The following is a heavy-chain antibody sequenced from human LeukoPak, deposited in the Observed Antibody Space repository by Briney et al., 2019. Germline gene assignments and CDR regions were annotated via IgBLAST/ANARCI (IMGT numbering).Heavy chain of an antibody. Sequence: PSETLSFTCTVSGGSISSSSYYWGWIRQPPGKGLEWIGSIYYSGSTYYNPSLKSRVTISVDTSKNQFSLKLSSVTAADTAVYYCARLDCDYGDYVGRYYFDYWGQGTLVTVSS. J-gene: IGHJ4*02. D-gene: IGHD4-17*01. V-gene: IGHV4-39*01. CDR1: GGSISSSSYY. CDR2: IYYSGST. CDR3: ARLDCDYGDYVGRYYFDY.